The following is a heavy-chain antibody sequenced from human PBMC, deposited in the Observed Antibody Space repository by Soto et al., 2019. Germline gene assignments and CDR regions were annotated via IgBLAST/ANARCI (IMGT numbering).Heavy chain of an antibody. Sequence: ASVKVSCKASGYTFTGYYMHWVRQAPGQGLEWMGWINPNSSGTNYAQKFRGWVTMTRDTSISTAYMELSRLRSDDTAVYYCAREVYCSSTSCYDEAGWFDPWGQGTLVTVSS. CDR2: INPNSSGT. CDR1: GYTFTGYY. J-gene: IGHJ5*02. D-gene: IGHD2-2*01. CDR3: AREVYCSSTSCYDEAGWFDP. V-gene: IGHV1-2*04.